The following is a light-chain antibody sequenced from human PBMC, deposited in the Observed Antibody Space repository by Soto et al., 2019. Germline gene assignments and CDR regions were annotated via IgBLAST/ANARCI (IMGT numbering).Light chain of an antibody. J-gene: IGKJ4*01. V-gene: IGKV3-20*01. CDR2: AAS. CDR1: QSVTSTY. Sequence: EIVLTQSPGTLSFPPGEGVTVSCRPSQSVTSTYLAWYQQKPGQAPRLLIYAASTRATGIPDRFSGSGSGTDFSLIISRLEPEDFAVYYCQQYSSPPLTFGGGTKVDIK. CDR3: QQYSSPPLT.